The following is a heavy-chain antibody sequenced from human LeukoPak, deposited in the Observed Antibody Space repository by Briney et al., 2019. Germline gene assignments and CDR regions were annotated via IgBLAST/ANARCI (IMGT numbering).Heavy chain of an antibody. CDR3: AGKYSSSWYGLDY. J-gene: IGHJ4*02. Sequence: SETLSLTCAVYGGSFSGYYWSWIRQPPGKGLEWIGEINHSGSTNYNPSLKSRVAISVDTSKNQFSLKLSSVTAADTAVYYCAGKYSSSWYGLDYWGQGTLVTVSS. CDR1: GGSFSGYY. V-gene: IGHV4-34*01. CDR2: INHSGST. D-gene: IGHD6-13*01.